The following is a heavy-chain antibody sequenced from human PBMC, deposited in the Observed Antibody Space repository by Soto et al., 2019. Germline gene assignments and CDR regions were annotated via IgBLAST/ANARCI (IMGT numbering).Heavy chain of an antibody. J-gene: IGHJ5*02. Sequence: SEILSLTCTVSGGSISSYYWSWIRQPPGKGLEWIGYIYYSGSTNYNPSLKSRVTISVDTSKNQFSLKLSSVTAADTAVYYCARDKRVYSSSSLWWFDLWGQGTLVTVSS. D-gene: IGHD6-6*01. V-gene: IGHV4-59*01. CDR3: ARDKRVYSSSSLWWFDL. CDR1: GGSISSYY. CDR2: IYYSGST.